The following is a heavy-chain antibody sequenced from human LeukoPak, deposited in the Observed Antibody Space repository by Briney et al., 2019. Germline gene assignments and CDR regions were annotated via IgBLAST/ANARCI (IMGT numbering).Heavy chain of an antibody. J-gene: IGHJ6*03. CDR2: IYPGDSDT. CDR3: ARLGGGNFYYYYYYMDV. CDR1: GYSFTSYW. V-gene: IGHV5-51*01. Sequence: GESLKISCKGSGYSFTSYWIGWVRQMPGKGLEWMGIIYPGDSDTRYSPSFQGQVTISADKSISTAYLQWSSLKASDTAIYYCARLGGGNFYYYYYYMDVWGKGTTVTVSS. D-gene: IGHD4-23*01.